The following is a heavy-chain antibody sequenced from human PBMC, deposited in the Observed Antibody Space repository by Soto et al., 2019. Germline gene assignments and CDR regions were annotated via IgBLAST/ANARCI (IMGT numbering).Heavy chain of an antibody. D-gene: IGHD3-22*01. CDR3: ARTLGPYYYDSSGYL. J-gene: IGHJ4*02. V-gene: IGHV5-10-1*01. CDR2: IDPSDSYT. Sequence: GESLKISCKGSGYSFTSYWMSWVRQMPGKGLEWMGRIDPSDSYTNYSPSFQGHVTISADKSISTAYLQWSSLKASDTAMYYCARTLGPYYYDSSGYLWGQGTLVTVSS. CDR1: GYSFTSYW.